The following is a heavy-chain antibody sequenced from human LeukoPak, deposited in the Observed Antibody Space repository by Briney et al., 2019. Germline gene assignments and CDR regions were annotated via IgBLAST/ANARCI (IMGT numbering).Heavy chain of an antibody. Sequence: SETLSLTCTVSGGSISSSSYYWGWIRQPPGKGLEWIGSIYYSGSTYYNPSLKSRVTISVDTSKNQFSLKLSSVTAADTAVYYCARRLARGYPIHYYYYMDVWGKGTTVTISS. CDR1: GGSISSSSYY. V-gene: IGHV4-39*07. D-gene: IGHD5-18*01. CDR3: ARRLARGYPIHYYYYMDV. J-gene: IGHJ6*03. CDR2: IYYSGST.